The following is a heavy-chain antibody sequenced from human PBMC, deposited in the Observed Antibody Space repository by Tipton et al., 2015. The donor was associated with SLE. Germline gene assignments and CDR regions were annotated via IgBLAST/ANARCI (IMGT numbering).Heavy chain of an antibody. CDR3: ARDLRAVAGRWYYYYMDV. CDR1: GGSLSSASFW. D-gene: IGHD6-19*01. V-gene: IGHV4-61*02. J-gene: IGHJ6*03. CDR2: IYASGST. Sequence: GLVKPSETLSLSCAVSGGSLSSASFWWSWVRQPAGKGLEWIGRIYASGSTTYNPSLKSRVTISIDTSKNQFSLRLGSVTAADTAVYYCARDLRAVAGRWYYYYMDVWGKGTTVTVSS.